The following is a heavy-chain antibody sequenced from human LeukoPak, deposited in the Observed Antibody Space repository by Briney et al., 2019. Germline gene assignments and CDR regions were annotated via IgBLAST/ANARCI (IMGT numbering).Heavy chain of an antibody. D-gene: IGHD3-3*01. J-gene: IGHJ4*02. Sequence: GGSLRLSCTACGFTFGDYSLSWVRQAPGKGLEWVGFIKSKSYGGTIEYAASVKGRFTISRDDSKSIAYLQMNSLKTDDTALYYCTGGLTIFGVVTIDYWGQGTLVTVSS. CDR2: IKSKSYGGTI. CDR3: TGGLTIFGVVTIDY. V-gene: IGHV3-49*04. CDR1: GFTFGDYS.